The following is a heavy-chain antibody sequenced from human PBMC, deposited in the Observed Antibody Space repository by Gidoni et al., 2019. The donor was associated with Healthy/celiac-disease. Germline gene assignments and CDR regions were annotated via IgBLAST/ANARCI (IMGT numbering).Heavy chain of an antibody. CDR3: ARAFAISPVYYYDSSGYFDY. CDR2: ISYAGSTK. J-gene: IGHJ4*02. D-gene: IGHD3-22*01. CDR1: GFTFSTSA. Sequence: QVQLVESGGGGVQPGGSLRLSCGDSGFTFSTSAIQWVRQAPGKGLEWVAVISYAGSTKSYADSVKGRFPISRDNSKNTLYLQMNSLSAEDTAVYYCARAFAISPVYYYDSSGYFDYWGQGTLVTVSS. V-gene: IGHV3-30*04.